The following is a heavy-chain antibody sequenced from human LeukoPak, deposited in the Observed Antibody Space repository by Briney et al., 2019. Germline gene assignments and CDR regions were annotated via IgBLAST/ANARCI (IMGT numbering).Heavy chain of an antibody. V-gene: IGHV4-39*01. CDR3: ARALRRITMVRGPNTRNNWFDP. J-gene: IGHJ5*02. CDR2: IYYSGTT. D-gene: IGHD3-10*01. CDR1: GGLVSSSSYF. Sequence: SETLSLTCSVSGGLVSSSSYFWRWVRQPPAEGLEWIECIYYSGTTYYNPYLKSRITISVDTSKHQFSLKLNSVTAADTAVYYCARALRRITMVRGPNTRNNWFDPWGQGTLVTVSS.